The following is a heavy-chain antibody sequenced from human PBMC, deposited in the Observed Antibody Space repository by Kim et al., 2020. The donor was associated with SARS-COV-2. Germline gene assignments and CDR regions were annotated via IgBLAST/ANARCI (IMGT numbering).Heavy chain of an antibody. J-gene: IGHJ5*02. CDR1: GGSISSGGYY. V-gene: IGHV4-31*03. D-gene: IGHD3-22*01. CDR2: IYYSGST. CDR3: ARNIGITMIVVVTGWFDP. Sequence: SETLSLTCTVSGGSISSGGYYWSWIRQHPGKGLEWIGYIYYSGSTYYNPSLNSRVTISVDTPKNQFSLKLSSVTAAGTAVYYCARNIGITMIVVVTGWFDPWGQGTLVTVSS.